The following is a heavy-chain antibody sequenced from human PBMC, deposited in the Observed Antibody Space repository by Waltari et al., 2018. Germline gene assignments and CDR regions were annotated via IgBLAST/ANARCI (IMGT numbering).Heavy chain of an antibody. CDR3: ARKEYYFDY. D-gene: IGHD3-10*01. J-gene: IGHJ4*02. V-gene: IGHV3-74*01. CDR2: SNSDGSST. Sequence: EVQLVESGGGLVQPGGSLRLSCAASGFTFSGYWMHWVRQAPGKGLVWCSRSNSDGSSTSNADSVKVRFTISRDNAKNTLYLQMNSLRAEDTAVYYCARKEYYFDYWGQGTLVTVSS. CDR1: GFTFSGYW.